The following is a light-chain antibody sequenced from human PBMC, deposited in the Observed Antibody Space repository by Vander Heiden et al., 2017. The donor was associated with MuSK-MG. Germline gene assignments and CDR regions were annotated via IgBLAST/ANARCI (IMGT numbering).Light chain of an antibody. Sequence: QTALTQPRSVSGSPGQSVTVSCSGTSSDIGGYHYVSWYQQHPGKAPKLVIFDVSKRPSGVPDRFSGSKSGNTASLTISGLQAEDEGDYYCCAYAGSHIWVLGTGTEVTVL. J-gene: IGLJ1*01. CDR3: CAYAGSHIWV. CDR2: DVS. V-gene: IGLV2-11*01. CDR1: SSDIGGYHY.